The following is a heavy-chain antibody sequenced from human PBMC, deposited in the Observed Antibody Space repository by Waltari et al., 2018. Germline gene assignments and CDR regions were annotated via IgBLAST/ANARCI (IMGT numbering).Heavy chain of an antibody. CDR1: GFIVSTNY. V-gene: IGHV3-53*01. CDR3: ATDGDGDCSLCLAQ. J-gene: IGHJ4*02. D-gene: IGHD2-21*02. CDR2: IYNDGTK. Sequence: EVQLVESGGGVIQPGGSLRLSCAASGFIVSTNYMSWVRQAPGKGLEWVSVIYNDGTKLYADSVKGRVTGSRDNSKNMVHLQMDSLRAEDTAVYYCATDGDGDCSLCLAQWGQGTLVTVSS.